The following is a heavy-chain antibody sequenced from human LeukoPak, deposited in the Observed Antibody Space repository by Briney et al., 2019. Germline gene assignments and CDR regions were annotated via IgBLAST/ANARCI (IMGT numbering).Heavy chain of an antibody. CDR2: INPDGSNT. J-gene: IGHJ4*02. V-gene: IGHV3-74*01. D-gene: IGHD6-6*01. Sequence: PGGSLRLSCAASGFTYSSYWMHWVRQAPGKGLVWVSRINPDGSNTNYADSVKGRFTISRDNAKSTLYLQMSSLRAEDTAVYYCATDRSSIAVRPHWGQGTLVTVSS. CDR1: GFTYSSYW. CDR3: ATDRSSIAVRPH.